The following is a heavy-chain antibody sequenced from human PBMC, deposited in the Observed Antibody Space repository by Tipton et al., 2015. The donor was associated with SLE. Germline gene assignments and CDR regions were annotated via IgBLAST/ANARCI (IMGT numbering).Heavy chain of an antibody. J-gene: IGHJ4*02. CDR1: GGSFSDYY. D-gene: IGHD3-3*01. CDR3: ANSFFGSPALFDH. Sequence: TLSLTCAVYGGSFSDYYWSWIRQPPGKGLECLGEGNQSGTTNYNPSLKGRVTISVDTSKNQFSLKLTSVTAADTALDYCANSFFGSPALFDHWGQGILVAVSS. CDR2: GNQSGTT. V-gene: IGHV4-34*01.